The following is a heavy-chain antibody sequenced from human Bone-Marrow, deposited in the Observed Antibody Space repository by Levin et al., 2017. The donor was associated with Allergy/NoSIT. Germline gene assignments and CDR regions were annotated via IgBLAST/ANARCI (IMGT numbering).Heavy chain of an antibody. CDR2: ISGTGDYI. CDR1: GFTFSSYT. D-gene: IGHD3-22*01. Sequence: GGSLRLSCAASGFTFSSYTMNWVRQSPGKGLEWVSNISGTGDYIYYADSVKGRFTISRDNAKNSLFLQMNSLRAEDTAVYYCAREYYYDNSGYFDATQFFQHWGQGTLVTVSS. V-gene: IGHV3-21*01. CDR3: AREYYYDNSGYFDATQFFQH. J-gene: IGHJ1*01.